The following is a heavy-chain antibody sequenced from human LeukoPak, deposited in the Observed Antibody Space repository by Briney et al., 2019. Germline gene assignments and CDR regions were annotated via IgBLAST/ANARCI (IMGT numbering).Heavy chain of an antibody. V-gene: IGHV3-20*04. J-gene: IGHJ6*03. Sequence: GGSLRLSCAASGFTFDDYGMSWVRQAPGKGLERVSGINWNGGSTGYADSVKGRFTISRDNAKNSLYLQMNSLRAEDTALYYCARSVERGITGTTGYYYYMDVWGKGTTVTVSS. CDR2: INWNGGST. CDR1: GFTFDDYG. CDR3: ARSVERGITGTTGYYYYMDV. D-gene: IGHD1-20*01.